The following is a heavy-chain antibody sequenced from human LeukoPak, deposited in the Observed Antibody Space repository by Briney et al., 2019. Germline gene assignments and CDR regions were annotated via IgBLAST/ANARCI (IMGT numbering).Heavy chain of an antibody. D-gene: IGHD5-18*01. Sequence: GGSLRLSCAASGFTFSSYAMCWVRQAPGKGLEWVSAISGSGGSTYYADSVKGRFTISRDNSKNTLYLQMNSLRAEDTAVYYCAIGLSCTAMVHCAFDIWGQGTMVTVSS. CDR2: ISGSGGST. CDR3: AIGLSCTAMVHCAFDI. J-gene: IGHJ3*02. V-gene: IGHV3-23*01. CDR1: GFTFSSYA.